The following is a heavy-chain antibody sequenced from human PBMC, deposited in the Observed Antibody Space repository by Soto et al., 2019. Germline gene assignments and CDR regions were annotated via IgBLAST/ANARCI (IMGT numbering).Heavy chain of an antibody. Sequence: ASVKVSCKASGYSFSFYGINWVRQAPGQGLEWMGWINPSDGNRNFAQKFEDRVTMTTATSTNTVFLELRSLKSDDTAIYFCALGSWSAEVFDIWGQGTLVTVSS. J-gene: IGHJ3*02. CDR2: INPSDGNR. V-gene: IGHV1-18*01. D-gene: IGHD6-13*01. CDR1: GYSFSFYG. CDR3: ALGSWSAEVFDI.